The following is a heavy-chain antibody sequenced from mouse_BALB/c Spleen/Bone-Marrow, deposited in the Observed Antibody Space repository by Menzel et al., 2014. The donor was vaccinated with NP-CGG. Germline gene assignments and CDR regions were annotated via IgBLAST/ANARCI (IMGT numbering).Heavy chain of an antibody. V-gene: IGHV1S56*01. CDR1: GYTFTNYY. CDR2: IYPGNVNS. Sequence: QVQLQQSGPELVKPGASVRISCKASGYTFTNYYIHWVKQMPGQGLEWIGWIYPGNVNSKYNEKFKGKATLTADKSSSTAYMQLSSLTSEDSAVYFCAREADWNFDYWGQGTPLTVSP. CDR3: AREADWNFDY. J-gene: IGHJ2*01. D-gene: IGHD2-13*01.